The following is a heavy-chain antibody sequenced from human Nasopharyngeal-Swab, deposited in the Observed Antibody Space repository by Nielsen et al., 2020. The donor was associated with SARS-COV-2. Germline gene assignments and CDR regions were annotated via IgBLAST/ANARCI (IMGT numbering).Heavy chain of an antibody. J-gene: IGHJ4*02. D-gene: IGHD3-10*01. V-gene: IGHV1-24*01. CDR1: GYTLTELS. Sequence: ASVKVSCKVSGYTLTELSMHWVRQAPGKGLEWVGGFDPEDGETIYAQKFQGRVTMTEDTSTGTAYMELSSLRSEDTAVYYCARQTNHYGLYYFDYWGQGTLVTVSS. CDR3: ARQTNHYGLYYFDY. CDR2: FDPEDGET.